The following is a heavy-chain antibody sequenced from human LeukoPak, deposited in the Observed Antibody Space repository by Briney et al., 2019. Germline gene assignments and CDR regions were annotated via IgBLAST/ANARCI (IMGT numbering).Heavy chain of an antibody. V-gene: IGHV4-59*11. CDR3: ARDYYNSRGEAFDI. Sequence: PSETLSLTCTVSGDSIGRHYWSWIRQPPGKGLEWIGYIFYVGSTNYNPSLKSRVTISVDTSKNQFSLKLNSGTAADTAVYYCARDYYNSRGEAFDIWGQGTMVTVSS. J-gene: IGHJ3*02. D-gene: IGHD2/OR15-2a*01. CDR2: IFYVGST. CDR1: GDSIGRHY.